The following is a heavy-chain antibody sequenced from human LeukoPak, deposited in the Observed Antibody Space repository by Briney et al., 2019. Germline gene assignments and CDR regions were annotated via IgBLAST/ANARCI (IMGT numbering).Heavy chain of an antibody. D-gene: IGHD6-13*01. CDR3: ARDRIAAAVVDY. Sequence: GASVKVSCKASGYTFTSYGISWVRQAPGQGLEWMGWINPYHGKTKYAQKFQGRVTLTTDTSTNTAHMELRSLTSDDTAVYFCARDRIAAAVVDYWGQGTLVTVSS. V-gene: IGHV1-18*01. CDR2: INPYHGKT. CDR1: GYTFTSYG. J-gene: IGHJ4*02.